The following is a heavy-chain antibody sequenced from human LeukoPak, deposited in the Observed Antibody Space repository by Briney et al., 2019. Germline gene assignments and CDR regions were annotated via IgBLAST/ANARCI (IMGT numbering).Heavy chain of an antibody. CDR2: ISISSNYI. CDR3: ARGSRFGVVGRDAFDI. D-gene: IGHD3-3*01. J-gene: IGHJ3*02. Sequence: PGGSLRLSCAASGFTFSRYSMNWVRQAPGKRLEWVSSISISSNYIYYADLVKGRFTVSRDNAKNSLYLQVNSLRAEDTAVYYCARGSRFGVVGRDAFDIWGQGTVVTVSS. CDR1: GFTFSRYS. V-gene: IGHV3-21*01.